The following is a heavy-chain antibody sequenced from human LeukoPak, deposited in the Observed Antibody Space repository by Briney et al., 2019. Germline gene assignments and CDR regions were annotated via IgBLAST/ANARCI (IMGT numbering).Heavy chain of an antibody. V-gene: IGHV1-18*01. CDR1: GYTFTSYG. D-gene: IGHD5-18*01. J-gene: IGHJ4*02. CDR3: AREKFGSGYSYGIDY. Sequence: AASVKVSCKASGYTFTSYGISWVRQAPGQGLEWMGWISAYNGNTNYAQKLQGRVTMTTDTSTSTAYMELRSLRSDDTAVYYCAREKFGSGYSYGIDYWGQGTLVTVSS. CDR2: ISAYNGNT.